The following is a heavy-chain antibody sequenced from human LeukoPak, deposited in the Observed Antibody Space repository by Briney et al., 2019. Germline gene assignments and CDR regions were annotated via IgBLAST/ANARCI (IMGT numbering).Heavy chain of an antibody. J-gene: IGHJ4*02. CDR2: ISGSGGST. Sequence: PGGSLRLSCAASGFTFSSYAMSWVRQAPGKGLEWVSAISGSGGSTYYADSVKGRFTISRDNSKNTLYLQMNGLRAEDTAVYYCAKMMGYDSSGPGPVGLASFDYWGQGTLVTVSS. CDR1: GFTFSSYA. D-gene: IGHD3-22*01. CDR3: AKMMGYDSSGPGPVGLASFDY. V-gene: IGHV3-23*01.